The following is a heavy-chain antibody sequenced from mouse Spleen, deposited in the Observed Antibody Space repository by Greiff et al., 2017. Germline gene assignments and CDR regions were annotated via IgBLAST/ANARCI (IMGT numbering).Heavy chain of an antibody. J-gene: IGHJ2*01. CDR1: GFTFSSYA. CDR3: ARQGYYGSSSYYFDY. D-gene: IGHD1-1*01. Sequence: EVQVVESGGGLVKPGGSLKLSCAASGFTFSSYAMSWVRQTPEKRLEWVATISSGGSYTYYPDSVKGRFTISRDNAKNTLYLQMSSLRSEDTAMYYCARQGYYGSSSYYFDYWGQGTTLTVSS. V-gene: IGHV5-9-3*01. CDR2: ISSGGSYT.